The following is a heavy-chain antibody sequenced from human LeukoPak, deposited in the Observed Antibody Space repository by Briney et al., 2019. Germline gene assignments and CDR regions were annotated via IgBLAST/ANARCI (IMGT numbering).Heavy chain of an antibody. J-gene: IGHJ6*04. CDR3: AGGINYGSGRTRVGMDV. CDR1: GGSISSYY. CDR2: IYYSGST. V-gene: IGHV4-59*01. Sequence: SETLSLTCTVSGGSISSYYWSWIRQPPGKGLEWIGYIYYSGSTNYNPSLKSRVTISVDTSKNQFSLKLSSVTAADTAVYYCAGGINYGSGRTRVGMDVWGKGTTVAVSS. D-gene: IGHD3-10*01.